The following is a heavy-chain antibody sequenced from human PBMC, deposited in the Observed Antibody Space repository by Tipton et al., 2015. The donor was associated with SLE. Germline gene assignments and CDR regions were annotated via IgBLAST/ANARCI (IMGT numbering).Heavy chain of an antibody. J-gene: IGHJ4*02. D-gene: IGHD1-14*01. CDR2: IFHSGNA. CDR1: GGSINSGDYS. CDR3: ARVRNLLDY. Sequence: LRLSCAVSGGSINSGDYSWSWIRQPPGKGLEWIGYIFHSGNAYYNPSLKSRVTISVDMSRNQFSLRLDSVTAADTALYYCARVRNLLDYWGQGTLVTVSS. V-gene: IGHV4-30-2*01.